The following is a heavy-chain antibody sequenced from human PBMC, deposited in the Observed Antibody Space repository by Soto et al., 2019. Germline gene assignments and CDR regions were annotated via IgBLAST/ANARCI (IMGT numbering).Heavy chain of an antibody. CDR3: AKGLLAGYCSGGSCRTYFDY. CDR1: GFTFSSYA. V-gene: IGHV3-23*01. D-gene: IGHD2-15*01. Sequence: EVQLLVSGGGLVQPGGSLRLSCAASGFTFSSYAMSWVRQAPGKGLVWVSAISGSGGSTYYADSVKGRFTISRDNSKNTLYLQMNSLRAEDTAVYYCAKGLLAGYCSGGSCRTYFDYWGKGTLVTVSS. J-gene: IGHJ4*02. CDR2: ISGSGGST.